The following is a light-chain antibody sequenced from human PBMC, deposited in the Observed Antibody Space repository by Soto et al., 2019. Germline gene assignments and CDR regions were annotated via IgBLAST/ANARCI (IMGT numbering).Light chain of an antibody. Sequence: EIVLTQSPGTLSLSPGERATLSCRASQSVSNSYLAWYQQKPGQGPRLLIYGASSRATGIPDRFSGSGSGTDFTLTISRPEPEDFAVYYCQQYAGSPSTFGRGTKVDIK. J-gene: IGKJ1*01. CDR2: GAS. CDR3: QQYAGSPST. CDR1: QSVSNSY. V-gene: IGKV3-20*01.